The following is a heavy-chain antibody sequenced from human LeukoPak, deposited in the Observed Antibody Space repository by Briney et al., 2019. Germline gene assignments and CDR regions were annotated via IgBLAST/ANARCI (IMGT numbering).Heavy chain of an antibody. CDR2: ISGSGGST. Sequence: PGGSLRLSCAASGFTFSSYAMSWVRQAPGKGLEWVSAISGSGGSTYYADSVKGRITISRDNSKNTLYLQMNSLRAEDTAVYYCAKTRYYYDSSGYIHFDYWGQGTLVTVSS. V-gene: IGHV3-23*01. J-gene: IGHJ4*02. D-gene: IGHD3-22*01. CDR1: GFTFSSYA. CDR3: AKTRYYYDSSGYIHFDY.